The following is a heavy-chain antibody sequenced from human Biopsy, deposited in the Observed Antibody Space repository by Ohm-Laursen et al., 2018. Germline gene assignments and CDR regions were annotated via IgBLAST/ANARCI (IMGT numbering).Heavy chain of an antibody. V-gene: IGHV4-4*07. J-gene: IGHJ3*01. CDR2: IYPGGST. Sequence: TLSLTCNVSGGDINNYYWSWIRQPAGQGLEWIGRIYPGGSTNYNPSLKSRVTMSVDTSKKQISLRQRSVTAADTAMYYCASVVLGPTNDAFDLWGQGTMVVVSS. CDR3: ASVVLGPTNDAFDL. D-gene: IGHD3-22*01. CDR1: GGDINNYY.